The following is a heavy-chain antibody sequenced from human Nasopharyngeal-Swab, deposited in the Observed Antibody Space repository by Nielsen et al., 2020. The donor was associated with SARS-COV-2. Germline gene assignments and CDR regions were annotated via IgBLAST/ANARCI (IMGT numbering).Heavy chain of an antibody. CDR1: GGSLSSSSYY. CDR2: IYYSGST. Sequence: SETLSLTCTVSGGSLSSSSYYWGWIRQPPGKGLEWIGSIYYSGSTYYNPSLKSRVTISVDTSKNQFSLKLSSVTAADTAVYYCAWGGSGSYSYFDYWGQGTLVTVSS. D-gene: IGHD3-10*01. CDR3: AWGGSGSYSYFDY. V-gene: IGHV4-39*01. J-gene: IGHJ4*02.